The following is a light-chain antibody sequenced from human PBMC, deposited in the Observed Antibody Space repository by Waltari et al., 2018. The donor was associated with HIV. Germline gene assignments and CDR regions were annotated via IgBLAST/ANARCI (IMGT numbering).Light chain of an antibody. CDR3: AAWDDSLSGVV. CDR1: SSNIGSNS. Sequence: QSVLTPPPSASGPPGQWVTISCSGRSSNIGSNSVSWYQQLPGTAPKLLIYRNNQRPSGVPDRFSGSKSGTSASLAISGLRSEDEADYYCAAWDDSLSGVVFGGGTKLTVL. V-gene: IGLV1-47*01. CDR2: RNN. J-gene: IGLJ2*01.